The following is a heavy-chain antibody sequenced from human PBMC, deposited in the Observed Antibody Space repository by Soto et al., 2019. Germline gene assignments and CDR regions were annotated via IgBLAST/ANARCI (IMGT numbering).Heavy chain of an antibody. D-gene: IGHD3-10*01. CDR2: INAGNGNT. CDR1: GYTFTSYA. CDR3: AGGGAGGDYYYYGMDV. V-gene: IGHV1-3*01. J-gene: IGHJ6*02. Sequence: QVQLVQSGAEVKKPGASVKVSCKASGYTFTSYAMHWVRQAPGQRLEWMGWINAGNGNTKYSQKFQGRVTITRDTPPRTAHMEVSSLRSEDTAVYYCAGGGAGGDYYYYGMDVWGQGTTVTVSS.